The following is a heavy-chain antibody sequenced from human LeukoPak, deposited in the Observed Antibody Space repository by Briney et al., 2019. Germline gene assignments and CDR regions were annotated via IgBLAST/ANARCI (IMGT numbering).Heavy chain of an antibody. CDR3: ARAGFNSYYYDSSGYSPPDYFDY. Sequence: SETLSLTCTVSGGSISGYYWSWIRQPPGKGLEYIGYIYYSGSTNYNPSLKSRVTISVDTSKNQFSLKLSSVTAADTAVYYCARAGFNSYYYDSSGYSPPDYFDYWGQGTLVTVSS. D-gene: IGHD3-22*01. V-gene: IGHV4-59*01. CDR2: IYYSGST. J-gene: IGHJ4*02. CDR1: GGSISGYY.